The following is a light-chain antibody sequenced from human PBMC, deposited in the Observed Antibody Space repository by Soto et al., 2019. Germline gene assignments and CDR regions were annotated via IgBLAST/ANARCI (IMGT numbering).Light chain of an antibody. J-gene: IGLJ1*01. CDR2: GNT. Sequence: QSVLTQPPSVSGAPGQRVTISCSGSSSDIGAGFDVHWYQHLPGTAPKLLIYGNTNRPSGVPGRFSGSKSGTSASLVISGLPPDEGADDYCQSYEICMFGFYVFVT. V-gene: IGLV1-40*01. CDR1: SSDIGAGFD. CDR3: QSYEICMFGFYV.